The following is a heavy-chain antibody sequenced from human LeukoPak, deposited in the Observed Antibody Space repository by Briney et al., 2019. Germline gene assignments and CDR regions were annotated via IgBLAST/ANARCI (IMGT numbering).Heavy chain of an antibody. CDR3: ARDYYGSGTHFDF. CDR1: GFTFSNYW. V-gene: IGHV3-74*01. Sequence: GGSLRLSCAGSGFTFSNYWMHWVRQAPGKGLVWVSRINSDGSGTTYADSVKGRFTISRDNAKNTLYLQMNSLRVEDTAVYYCARDYYGSGTHFDFWGQGTLVTVSS. D-gene: IGHD3-10*01. J-gene: IGHJ4*02. CDR2: INSDGSGT.